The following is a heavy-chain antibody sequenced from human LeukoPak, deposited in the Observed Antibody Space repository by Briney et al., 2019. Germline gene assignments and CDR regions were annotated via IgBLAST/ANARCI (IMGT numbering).Heavy chain of an antibody. V-gene: IGHV4-59*01. CDR3: ARGPAMRLLEFDY. D-gene: IGHD4/OR15-4a*01. CDR2: IYYSGST. J-gene: IGHJ4*02. CDR1: GGSISSYY. Sequence: SETLSLTCTVSGGSISSYYWSWIRQPPGKGLEWIGYIYYSGSTNYNPSLKSRVTISADTSKNQFSLKLGSVTAADTAVYYCARGPAMRLLEFDYWGQGTLVTVSS.